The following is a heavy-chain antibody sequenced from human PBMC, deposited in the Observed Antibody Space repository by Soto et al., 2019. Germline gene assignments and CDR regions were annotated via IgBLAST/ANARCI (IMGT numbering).Heavy chain of an antibody. J-gene: IGHJ4*02. CDR1: GFTFSSYS. CDR3: ARGFDGDSSVFDY. CDR2: ISSSSSYI. Sequence: LRLSCAASGFTFSSYSMNWVRQAPGKGLEWVSSISSSSSYIYYADSVKGRFTISRDNAKNSLYLQMNSLRAEDTAVYYCARGFDGDSSVFDYWGQGTLVTVS. D-gene: IGHD3-22*01. V-gene: IGHV3-21*01.